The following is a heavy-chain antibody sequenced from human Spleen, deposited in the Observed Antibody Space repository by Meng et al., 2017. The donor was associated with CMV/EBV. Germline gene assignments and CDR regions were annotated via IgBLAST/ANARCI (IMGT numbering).Heavy chain of an antibody. V-gene: IGHV3-49*04. Sequence: GSLRLSCTASGFTFGDYAMSWVRQAPGKGLEWVGFIRSKAYGGTTEYAASVKGRFTISRDDSKSIAYLQMNSLKTEDTAVYYCTRDPDSYGYSYYFDYWGQGTLVTVSS. J-gene: IGHJ4*02. D-gene: IGHD5-18*01. CDR2: IRSKAYGGTT. CDR3: TRDPDSYGYSYYFDY. CDR1: GFTFGDYA.